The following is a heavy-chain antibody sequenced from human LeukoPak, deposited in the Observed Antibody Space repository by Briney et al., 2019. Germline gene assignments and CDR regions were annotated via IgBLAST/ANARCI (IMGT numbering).Heavy chain of an antibody. V-gene: IGHV3-48*01. CDR1: GFTFSTYS. Sequence: GGSLRLSCAASGFTFSTYSMNWVRQAPGKGLEWVSYISDSSGTIYYADSVKGRFTISRGNAKNSLYLQMNSLRAEDTAVYYCASPFDYWGQGTLVTVSS. J-gene: IGHJ4*02. CDR3: ASPFDY. CDR2: ISDSSGTI.